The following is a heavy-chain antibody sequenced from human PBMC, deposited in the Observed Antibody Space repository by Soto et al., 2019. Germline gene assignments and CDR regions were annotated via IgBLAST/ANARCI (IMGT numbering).Heavy chain of an antibody. CDR2: IYHSVST. J-gene: IGHJ4*02. CDR1: GGSISSGGYS. Sequence: QLQLLDSGSGLVKPSQTLSLTFAVSGGSISSGGYSWGWIRQPPGKGLEWIGYIYHSVSTYYNPSLKSRVTISVDRSKNQFSLRLSSVTAADTAVYYCARVPDYWGQGTLVTVSS. CDR3: ARVPDY. V-gene: IGHV4-30-2*01.